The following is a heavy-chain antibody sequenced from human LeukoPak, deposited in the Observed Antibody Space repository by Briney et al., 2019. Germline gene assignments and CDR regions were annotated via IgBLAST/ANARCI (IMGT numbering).Heavy chain of an antibody. CDR3: ATGGITMVRGVKEDAFDI. D-gene: IGHD3-10*01. V-gene: IGHV1-24*01. J-gene: IGHJ3*02. Sequence: GASVKVSCKVSGYTLTELSMHWVRQAPGKGLEWMGGFDPEDGETIYAQKFQGRVTMTEDTSTDTAYMELSSLRSEDTAVYYCATGGITMVRGVKEDAFDIWGQGTMVTVSS. CDR1: GYTLTELS. CDR2: FDPEDGET.